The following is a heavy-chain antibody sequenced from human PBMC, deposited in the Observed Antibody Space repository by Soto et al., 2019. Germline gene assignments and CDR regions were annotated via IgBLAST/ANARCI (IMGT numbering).Heavy chain of an antibody. CDR3: AREHSSSWRFDY. D-gene: IGHD6-13*01. V-gene: IGHV1-8*01. J-gene: IGHJ4*02. Sequence: EASVKVSCKASGYTFTSYDINWVRQATGQGLEWMGWMNPNSGNTGYAQKFQGRVTMTRNTSISTAYMELSSLRSEDTAVYYCAREHSSSWRFDYWGQGTLVTVSS. CDR1: GYTFTSYD. CDR2: MNPNSGNT.